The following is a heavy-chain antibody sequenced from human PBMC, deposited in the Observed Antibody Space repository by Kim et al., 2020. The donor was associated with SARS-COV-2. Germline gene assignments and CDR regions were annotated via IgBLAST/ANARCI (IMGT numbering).Heavy chain of an antibody. CDR2: ISWNSGSI. CDR1: GFTFDDYA. J-gene: IGHJ6*02. V-gene: IGHV3-9*01. D-gene: IGHD2-2*01. CDR3: AKAGDCSSTSCLDYYYYYGMDA. Sequence: GGSLRLSCAASGFTFDDYAMHWVRQAPGKGLEWVSGISWNSGSIGYADSVKGRFTISRDNAKNSLYLQMNSLRAEDTALYYCAKAGDCSSTSCLDYYYYYGMDAWGQGTTGTVS.